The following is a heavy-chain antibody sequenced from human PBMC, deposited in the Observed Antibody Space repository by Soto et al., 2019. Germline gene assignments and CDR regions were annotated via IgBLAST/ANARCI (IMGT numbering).Heavy chain of an antibody. D-gene: IGHD3-16*01. J-gene: IGHJ4*02. Sequence: QITLKESGPTLVKPTQTLTLTCTFSGFSLSTSGVGVGWIRQPPGKALEWLALIYWDDAKHYSPSLKSRLTITKDTSKTQVVLIMTNMDPVDTATYYCAHKGGGDRILDYWGQGTLVTVSS. CDR1: GFSLSTSGVG. V-gene: IGHV2-5*02. CDR3: AHKGGGDRILDY. CDR2: IYWDDAK.